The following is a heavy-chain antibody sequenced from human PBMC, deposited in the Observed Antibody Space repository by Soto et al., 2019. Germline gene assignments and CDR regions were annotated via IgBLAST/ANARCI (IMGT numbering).Heavy chain of an antibody. CDR2: IYWDDDK. V-gene: IGHV2-5*02. CDR3: AHRVLRPVFGLVTTTAIYFDF. D-gene: IGHD3-3*01. J-gene: IGHJ4*02. Sequence: QITLNESGPTQVKPRQTLTLTCTFSGFSLTTSGVGVGWIRQSPGKAPEWLALIYWDDDKRYSPSLKSRLTNTKDTSKNQVVLTMADLDPADTATSYCAHRVLRPVFGLVTTTAIYFDFWGQGTPVAVSS. CDR1: GFSLTTSGVG.